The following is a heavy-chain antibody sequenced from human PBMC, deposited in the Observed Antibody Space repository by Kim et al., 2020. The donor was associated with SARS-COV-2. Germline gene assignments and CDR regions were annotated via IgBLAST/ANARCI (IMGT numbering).Heavy chain of an antibody. CDR3: TRGGGQLVAYGLDQ. CDR2: INGDGTTT. Sequence: GGSLRLSCAVSGFTFSSYWMHWVRQAPGKVLVWVSRINGDGTTTTYADSVKGRFTISRDNAKNTLFLQVNSLSADDTAVYYCTRGGGQLVAYGLDQWGQGTLV. V-gene: IGHV3-74*01. CDR1: GFTFSSYW. J-gene: IGHJ4*02. D-gene: IGHD6-6*01.